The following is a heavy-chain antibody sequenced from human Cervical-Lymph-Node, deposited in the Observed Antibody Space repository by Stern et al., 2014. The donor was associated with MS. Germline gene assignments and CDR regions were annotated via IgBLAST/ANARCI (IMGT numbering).Heavy chain of an antibody. CDR3: IHTSPRVPGIDY. Sequence: QVTLRESGPTLVKPTQTLTLKCIFSGFSLTTSGVGVGWIRQPPGKALEWLGFIYWDGYKRYSPSLKRRITITKDSSKTQVVLTMTNMDPVDTATYYCIHTSPRVPGIDYWGQGTLVTVSS. CDR1: GFSLTTSGVG. D-gene: IGHD6-13*01. CDR2: IYWDGYK. J-gene: IGHJ4*02. V-gene: IGHV2-5*02.